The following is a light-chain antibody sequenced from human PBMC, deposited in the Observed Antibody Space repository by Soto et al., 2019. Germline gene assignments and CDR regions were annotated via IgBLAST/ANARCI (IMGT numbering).Light chain of an antibody. CDR3: QQYNNWPPLT. CDR1: QSVGFN. J-gene: IGKJ4*01. CDR2: GTA. V-gene: IGKV3-15*01. Sequence: ETVMTQSPATLPVSPGERATLSCRASQSVGFNLAWYQQKPGQAPRPLIYGTATRATGVPARLGGSGSGTEFTLTISRLQSEDFAVYYCQQYNNWPPLTFGGGTKVEIK.